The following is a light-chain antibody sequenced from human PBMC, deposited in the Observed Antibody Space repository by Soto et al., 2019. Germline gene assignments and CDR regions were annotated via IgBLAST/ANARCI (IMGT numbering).Light chain of an antibody. Sequence: QSVLTQPASVSGSPGQSITISCTGTSSDVGSYNLVSWYQQHPGKAPKLMIYEGSKRPSGVSNRFSGSKSGNTASLTISGLQAEDEYEYYCCSYAGSVVFGGGT. CDR1: SSDVGSYNL. CDR3: CSYAGSVV. CDR2: EGS. V-gene: IGLV2-23*01. J-gene: IGLJ2*01.